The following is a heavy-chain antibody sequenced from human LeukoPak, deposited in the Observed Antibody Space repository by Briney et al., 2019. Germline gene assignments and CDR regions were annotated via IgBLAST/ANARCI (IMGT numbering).Heavy chain of an antibody. D-gene: IGHD2-2*02. CDR3: AKDRSAYCSGTSCYSSFDY. V-gene: IGHV3-23*01. J-gene: IGHJ4*02. Sequence: RGSLRLSCAASGFTFNNYAMTWVRQAPGKGLEWVSAISGSGGSTHYADSVKGRFTISRDSSKNTLYLQMNSLGAEDTAVYHCAKDRSAYCSGTSCYSSFDYWGQGALVTVSS. CDR1: GFTFNNYA. CDR2: ISGSGGST.